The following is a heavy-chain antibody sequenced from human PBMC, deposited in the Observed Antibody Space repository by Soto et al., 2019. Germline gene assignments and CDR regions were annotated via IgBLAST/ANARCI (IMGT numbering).Heavy chain of an antibody. CDR3: ARQIYDADTGPNFQYYFDS. V-gene: IGHV5-10-1*01. Sequence: PGESLTISCNGSSYSFAGYWITWVRQKPVKGLEWMGRIDPSDSQTYYSPSFRGHVTISVTKSITTVFLQWSSLRASDTAMYYCARQIYDADTGPNFQYYFDSWGQGTPVTVSS. CDR1: SYSFAGYW. D-gene: IGHD5-18*01. CDR2: IDPSDSQT. J-gene: IGHJ4*02.